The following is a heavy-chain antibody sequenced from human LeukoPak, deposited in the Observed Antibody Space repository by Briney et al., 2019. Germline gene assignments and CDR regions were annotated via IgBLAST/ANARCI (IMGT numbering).Heavy chain of an antibody. CDR3: ARGRTTHRTWWFDP. D-gene: IGHD1-1*01. J-gene: IGHJ5*02. CDR2: IHQSGNT. V-gene: IGHV4-38-2*02. CDR1: GYSIRNGYY. Sequence: SETLSLTCTVSGYSIRNGYYWGWIRQPPGKGLEWVANIHQSGNTYYNPSLKSRVTISMDTSKNHFSLKLSSVTAADTAVYYCARGRTTHRTWWFDPWGQGTLVTVSS.